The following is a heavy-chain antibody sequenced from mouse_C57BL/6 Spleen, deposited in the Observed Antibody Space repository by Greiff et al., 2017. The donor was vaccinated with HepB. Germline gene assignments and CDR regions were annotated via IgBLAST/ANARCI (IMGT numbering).Heavy chain of an antibody. J-gene: IGHJ2*01. CDR1: GYSITSGYY. D-gene: IGHD3-2*02. Sequence: ESGPGLVKPSQSLSLTCSVTGYSITSGYYWNWIRQFPGNKLEWMGYISYDGSNNYNPSLKNRISITRDTSKNQFFLKLNSVTTEDTATYYCAKLRTGNYFDYWGQGTTLTVSS. CDR2: ISYDGSN. V-gene: IGHV3-6*01. CDR3: AKLRTGNYFDY.